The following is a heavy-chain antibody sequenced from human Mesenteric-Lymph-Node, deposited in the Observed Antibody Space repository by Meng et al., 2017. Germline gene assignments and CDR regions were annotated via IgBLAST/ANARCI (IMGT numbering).Heavy chain of an antibody. CDR3: ARAPIIHLDVTLRAFDY. Sequence: QVQLQESGPGLVKPSGTLSLTCAVSGGSISSSKCRSWVRQPPGKGLEWIGEIYQSGSTHYNPSLKSQVTIPINKSKNHFFLKLSSVTAADTAAYYCARAPIIHLDVTLRAFDYWGQGTLVTVSS. CDR1: GGSISSSKC. J-gene: IGHJ4*02. D-gene: IGHD2-21*02. CDR2: IYQSGST. V-gene: IGHV4-4*02.